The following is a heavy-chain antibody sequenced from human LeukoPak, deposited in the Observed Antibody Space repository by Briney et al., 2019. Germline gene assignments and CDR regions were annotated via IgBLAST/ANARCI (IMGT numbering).Heavy chain of an antibody. J-gene: IGHJ4*02. Sequence: PGGSLRLSCAASGFTFSSYAMHWVRQAPGKGLEWVAVISYDGSNKYYADSVKGRFTISRDNSKNTLYLQMNSLRAEDTAVYYCARDTRGSGSYYDYWGQGTLVTVSS. CDR1: GFTFSSYA. D-gene: IGHD1-26*01. V-gene: IGHV3-30*01. CDR2: ISYDGSNK. CDR3: ARDTRGSGSYYDY.